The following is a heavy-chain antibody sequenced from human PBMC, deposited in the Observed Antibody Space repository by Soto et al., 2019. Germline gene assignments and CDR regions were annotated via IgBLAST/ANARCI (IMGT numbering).Heavy chain of an antibody. CDR3: ARRKERSGPHYFDA. D-gene: IGHD6-25*01. V-gene: IGHV1-8*01. CDR2: MNPNTGNT. Sequence: QVQLVQSGAEVKKPGTDVKVSCKASGYTFSTYDISWVRQATGQGLEWMGWMNPNTGNTGYAQKFRGRVTMTRNASTGTAYMELSSLRSEDTAVYYCARRKERSGPHYFDAWGQGTLVTVSS. J-gene: IGHJ4*02. CDR1: GYTFSTYD.